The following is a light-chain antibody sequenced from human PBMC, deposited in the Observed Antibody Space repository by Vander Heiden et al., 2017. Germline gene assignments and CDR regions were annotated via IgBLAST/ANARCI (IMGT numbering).Light chain of an antibody. J-gene: IGKJ4*01. V-gene: IGKV1-8*01. CDR3: QQYDSYPGIT. CDR2: AAS. Sequence: AIRMTQSPSSLSASTGDRVTITCRASQGISSYLAWYQQKPGKAPKLLIYAASTLQSGVPSRFSGSGYGTDFTLTISCLQSEDFATYYCQQYDSYPGITFGGGTKVEIK. CDR1: QGISSY.